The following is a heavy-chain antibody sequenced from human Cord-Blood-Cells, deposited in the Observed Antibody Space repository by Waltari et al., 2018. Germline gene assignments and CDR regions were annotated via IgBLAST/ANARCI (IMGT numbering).Heavy chain of an antibody. CDR3: ASLEGATIDY. CDR2: ISYDGSNK. V-gene: IGHV3-30*04. D-gene: IGHD5-12*01. Sequence: QVQLVESGGGVVQPGRSLRLSCAASGFTFSSYAMHWVRQAPGKGLEWVAVISYDGSNKYYADSVKGRFTISRDNSKNTLYLQMNSLRAGDTAVYYCASLEGATIDYWGQGTLVTVSS. CDR1: GFTFSSYA. J-gene: IGHJ4*02.